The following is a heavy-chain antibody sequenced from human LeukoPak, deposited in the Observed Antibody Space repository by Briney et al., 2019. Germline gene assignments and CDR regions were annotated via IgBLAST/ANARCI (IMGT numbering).Heavy chain of an antibody. V-gene: IGHV4-59*01. CDR1: GGSISSDY. J-gene: IGHJ4*02. CDR3: AREYCSSSSCYFDY. D-gene: IGHD2-2*01. Sequence: SETLSLTCTVSGGSISSDYWSWIRQPPGKGLEWIAYIYYSGSTNYNPSLKSRVTISADTSKNQFSLKLSSVTAADTAVYYCAREYCSSSSCYFDYWGQGTLVTVSS. CDR2: IYYSGST.